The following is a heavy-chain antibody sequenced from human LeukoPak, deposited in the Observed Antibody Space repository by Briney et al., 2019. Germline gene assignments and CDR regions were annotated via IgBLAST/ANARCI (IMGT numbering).Heavy chain of an antibody. CDR3: ARDLGWDRGYYYDSSGYPDY. CDR2: ISYDEANK. D-gene: IGHD3-22*01. J-gene: IGHJ4*02. V-gene: IGHV3-30*19. Sequence: GGSLRLSCAASGFTFSSYGMHWVRQAPGKGLEWVALISYDEANKYYADSVKGRFTISRDNSKNTLYLQMNSLRAEDTAVYYCARDLGWDRGYYYDSSGYPDYWGQGTPVTVSS. CDR1: GFTFSSYG.